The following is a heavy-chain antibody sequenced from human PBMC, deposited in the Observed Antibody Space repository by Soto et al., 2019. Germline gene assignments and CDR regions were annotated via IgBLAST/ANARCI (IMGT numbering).Heavy chain of an antibody. Sequence: GGSLRLSCAASGFTFSSYSMNWVRQAPGKGLEWVSSISSSSSYIYYADSVKCRFTISRDNAKNSLYLQMNSLRAEDTAVYYCARKEGIAARPDSWYFDLWGRGTLVTVSS. D-gene: IGHD6-6*01. CDR2: ISSSSSYI. V-gene: IGHV3-21*01. CDR1: GFTFSSYS. CDR3: ARKEGIAARPDSWYFDL. J-gene: IGHJ2*01.